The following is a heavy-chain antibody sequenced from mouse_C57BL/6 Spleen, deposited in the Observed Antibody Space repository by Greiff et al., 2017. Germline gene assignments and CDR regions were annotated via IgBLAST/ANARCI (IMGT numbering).Heavy chain of an antibody. D-gene: IGHD1-1*01. CDR1: GFPFSDYY. J-gene: IGHJ4*01. Sequence: EVMLVESEGGLVQPGSSMKLSCTASGFPFSDYYMAWVRQVPEKGLEWVANINYDGSSTYYLDSLKSRFIISRDNAKNIIYLQMSRLKSEDTATYYCARGSSWDYYAMGGWGQGTSVTVSS. CDR2: INYDGSST. CDR3: ARGSSWDYYAMGG. V-gene: IGHV5-16*01.